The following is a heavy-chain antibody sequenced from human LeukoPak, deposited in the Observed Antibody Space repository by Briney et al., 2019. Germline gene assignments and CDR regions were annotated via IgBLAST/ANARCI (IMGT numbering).Heavy chain of an antibody. Sequence: KPGGSLRLSCAGSGFTFSDYYWSWIRQPPGKGLEWIGYIYYSGSTNYNPSLKSRVTISVDTSKNQFSLKLSSVTAADTAVYYCARLHTTSVVVVAATHNWFDPWGQGTLVTVSS. D-gene: IGHD2-15*01. J-gene: IGHJ5*02. V-gene: IGHV4-59*01. CDR2: IYYSGST. CDR3: ARLHTTSVVVVAATHNWFDP. CDR1: GFTFSDYY.